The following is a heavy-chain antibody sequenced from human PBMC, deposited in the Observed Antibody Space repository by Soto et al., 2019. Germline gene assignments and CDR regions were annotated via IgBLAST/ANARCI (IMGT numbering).Heavy chain of an antibody. CDR3: VDDADAGFDP. CDR2: ISSNGGST. Sequence: GGSLRLSCSASGFTFSSYAMHWVRQAPGKGLEYVSAISSNGGSTYYADSVKGRSTISRDNSKNTLYLQMSSLRAEDTAVYYFVDDADAGFDPWGQGNVLTVSS. CDR1: GFTFSSYA. J-gene: IGHJ5*02. V-gene: IGHV3-64D*06.